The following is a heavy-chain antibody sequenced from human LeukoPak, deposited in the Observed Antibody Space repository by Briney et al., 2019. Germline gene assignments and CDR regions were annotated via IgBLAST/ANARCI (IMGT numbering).Heavy chain of an antibody. J-gene: IGHJ6*03. CDR1: GGSISSSSYY. D-gene: IGHD3-10*01. CDR3: ARLSFGPYYYYYMDV. V-gene: IGHV4-39*01. CDR2: IYYSGST. Sequence: SETLSLTCTVSGGSISSSSYYWGWIRQPPGKGLEWIGSIYYSGSTCYNPSLKSRVTISVDTSKNQFSLKLSSVTAADTAVYYCARLSFGPYYYYYMDVWGKGTTDTVSS.